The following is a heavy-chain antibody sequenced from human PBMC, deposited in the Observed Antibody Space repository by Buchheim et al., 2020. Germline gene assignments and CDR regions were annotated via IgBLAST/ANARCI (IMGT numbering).Heavy chain of an antibody. Sequence: DVQLIQSGAEVKKPGSTVKISCNVSGYTFTDYYIHWVQQAPGKGLEWMGLIDPEMRKYVVAEKFRDRVTIAADTSTATAFMEVSRLTSNDTAVYYCARAGFWTGSDSWSQGT. J-gene: IGHJ4*02. CDR2: IDPEMRKY. CDR1: GYTFTDYY. CDR3: ARAGFWTGSDS. V-gene: IGHV1-69-2*01. D-gene: IGHD3/OR15-3a*01.